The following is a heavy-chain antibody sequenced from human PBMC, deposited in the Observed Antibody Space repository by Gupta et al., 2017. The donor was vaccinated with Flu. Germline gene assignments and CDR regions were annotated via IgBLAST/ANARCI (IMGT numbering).Heavy chain of an antibody. J-gene: IGHJ6*02. Sequence: EVQLVETGGGLIQPGGSLRLSCAASGFTVSSNYMSWVRQAPGKGLEWVSVIYSGGSTDDADSVKGRFTIARDNSKNTLYFQMKXLXAEDTAVDDCARDLPPMDVGGQGTTVTVSS. CDR2: IYSGGST. CDR1: GFTVSSNY. CDR3: ARDLPPMDV. V-gene: IGHV3-53*02.